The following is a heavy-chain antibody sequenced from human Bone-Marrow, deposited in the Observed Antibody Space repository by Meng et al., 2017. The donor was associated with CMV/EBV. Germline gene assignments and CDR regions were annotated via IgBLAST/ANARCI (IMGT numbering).Heavy chain of an antibody. J-gene: IGHJ5*02. V-gene: IGHV3-11*01. CDR3: ARAGYDYHRFDP. Sequence: CAASGFTFSDYYMSWIRQAPGKGMEWVSYISSSGSTIYYADSVKGRFTISRDNAKNSLYLQMNSLRAEDTAVYYCARAGYDYHRFDPWGQGTLVTVSS. CDR2: ISSSGSTI. CDR1: GFTFSDYY. D-gene: IGHD3-22*01.